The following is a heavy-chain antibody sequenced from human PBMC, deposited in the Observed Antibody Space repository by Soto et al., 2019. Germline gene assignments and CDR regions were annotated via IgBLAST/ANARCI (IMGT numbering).Heavy chain of an antibody. CDR3: ASGITIFGVAPIDY. Sequence: ASVKLSCKASGYTFTSYGISWVRQAPGQGLEWMGWISAYNGNTNYAQKLQGRVTMTTDTSTSTAYMELSSLRSEDTAVYYCASGITIFGVAPIDYWGRGTLVTVSS. J-gene: IGHJ4*02. D-gene: IGHD3-3*01. V-gene: IGHV1-18*01. CDR1: GYTFTSYG. CDR2: ISAYNGNT.